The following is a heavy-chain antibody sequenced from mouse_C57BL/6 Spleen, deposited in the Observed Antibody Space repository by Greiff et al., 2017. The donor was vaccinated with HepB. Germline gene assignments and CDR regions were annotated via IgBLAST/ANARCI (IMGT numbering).Heavy chain of an antibody. CDR3: ARSEGLNGYGAY. Sequence: QVQLKESGAELVKPGASVKISCKASGYAFSSYWMNWVKQRPGKGLEWIGQIYPGDGDTNYNGKFKGKATLTADKSSSTAYMQLSSLTSEDSAVYFCARSEGLNGYGAYWGQGTLVTVSA. CDR2: IYPGDGDT. D-gene: IGHD2-2*01. J-gene: IGHJ3*01. V-gene: IGHV1-80*01. CDR1: GYAFSSYW.